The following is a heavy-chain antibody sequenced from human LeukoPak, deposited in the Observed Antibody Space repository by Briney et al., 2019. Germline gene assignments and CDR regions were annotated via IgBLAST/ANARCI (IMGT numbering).Heavy chain of an antibody. CDR3: AKSVDIVVVVAATTHAFDI. J-gene: IGHJ3*02. CDR1: GFTLSNAW. D-gene: IGHD2-15*01. V-gene: IGHV3-9*01. Sequence: PGGSLRLSCAASGFTLSNAWMHWVRQAPGKGLEWVSGISWNSGSIGYADSVKGRFTISRDNAKNSLYLQMNSLRAEDAALYYCAKSVDIVVVVAATTHAFDIWGQGTMVTVSS. CDR2: ISWNSGSI.